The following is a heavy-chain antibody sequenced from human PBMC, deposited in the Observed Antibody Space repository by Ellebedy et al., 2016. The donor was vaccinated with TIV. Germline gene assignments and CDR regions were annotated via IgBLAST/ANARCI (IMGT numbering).Heavy chain of an antibody. V-gene: IGHV3-53*01. D-gene: IGHD1-26*01. CDR3: AKDSLGSGSYSN. Sequence: GESLKISXAASGYIFSTNYMTWVRQAPGKGLEWVSAISSHDITYYADSVKGRFTISRDNSKNALYLHMNSLRAEDTAVYYCAKDSLGSGSYSNWGQGTLVTVSS. CDR2: ISSHDIT. J-gene: IGHJ4*02. CDR1: GYIFSTNY.